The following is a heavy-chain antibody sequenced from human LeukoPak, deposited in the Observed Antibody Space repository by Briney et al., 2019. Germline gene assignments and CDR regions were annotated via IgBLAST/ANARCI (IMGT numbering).Heavy chain of an antibody. CDR3: ARYVIQGLFDY. J-gene: IGHJ4*02. CDR1: GFTFSSYA. CDR2: ISGSGGST. Sequence: GGSLRLSCAASGFTFSSYAMSWVRQAPGKGLEWVSAISGSGGSTYYADSVKGRFTISRDNSKNTLYLQMNGLRVEDTAVYFCARYVIQGLFDYWGQGTLVTVSS. D-gene: IGHD2-15*01. V-gene: IGHV3-23*01.